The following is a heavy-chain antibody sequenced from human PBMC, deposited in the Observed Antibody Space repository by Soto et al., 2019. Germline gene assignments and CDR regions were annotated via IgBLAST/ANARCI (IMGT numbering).Heavy chain of an antibody. CDR3: ARASSGLDY. J-gene: IGHJ4*02. Sequence: SLRLNCAASGFTFSDYYKSWIRQAPGKGLEWVSYISSSSSYTNYADSVKGRFTISRDNAKNPLYLQMNSLRAEDTAVYYCARASSGLDYWGQGTLVTVS. V-gene: IGHV3-11*06. CDR1: GFTFSDYY. D-gene: IGHD6-19*01. CDR2: ISSSSSYT.